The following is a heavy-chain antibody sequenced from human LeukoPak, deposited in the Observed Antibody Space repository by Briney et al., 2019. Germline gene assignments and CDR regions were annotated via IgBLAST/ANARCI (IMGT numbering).Heavy chain of an antibody. CDR3: AREGTPWGSYRPNWFDP. V-gene: IGHV1-18*01. CDR1: GYTFTSYG. Sequence: GASVKVSCKASGYTFTSYGISWVRQAPGQGLEWMGWISAYNGNTNYAQKLQGRVTMTTDTSTSTAYMELRSLRSDDTAVYYCAREGTPWGSYRPNWFDPWGQGTLVTVSS. J-gene: IGHJ5*02. D-gene: IGHD3-16*02. CDR2: ISAYNGNT.